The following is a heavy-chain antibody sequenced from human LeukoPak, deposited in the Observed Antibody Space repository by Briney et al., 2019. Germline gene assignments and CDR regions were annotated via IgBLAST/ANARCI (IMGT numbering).Heavy chain of an antibody. CDR2: IYYSGST. J-gene: IGHJ4*02. D-gene: IGHD3-22*01. CDR1: GGSISSGDYY. V-gene: IGHV4-30-4*01. Sequence: SETPSLTCTVSGGSISSGDYYWSWIRQPPGKGLEWIGYIYYSGSTYYNPSLKSRVTISVDTSKNQFSLKLSSVTAADTAVYYCARVGNYYDSSGYVDYWGQGTLVTVSS. CDR3: ARVGNYYDSSGYVDY.